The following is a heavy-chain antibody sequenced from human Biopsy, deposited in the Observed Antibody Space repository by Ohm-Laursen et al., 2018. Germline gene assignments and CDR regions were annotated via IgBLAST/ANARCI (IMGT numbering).Heavy chain of an antibody. CDR1: GGSIGSFF. CDR2: IYYSGST. J-gene: IGHJ4*02. CDR3: ARVGAGAPSIDYFDY. Sequence: TLSLTCTVSGGSIGSFFWSWIWQPPGKGLEWIGYIYYSGSTNYNPSLRSRVTISVDRSKNQFSLELSSVTAADTAVYYCARVGAGAPSIDYFDYWGQGALVTVSS. D-gene: IGHD1-26*01. V-gene: IGHV4-59*01.